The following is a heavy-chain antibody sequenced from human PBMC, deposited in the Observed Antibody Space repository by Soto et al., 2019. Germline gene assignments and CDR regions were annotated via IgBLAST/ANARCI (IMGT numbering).Heavy chain of an antibody. D-gene: IGHD3-22*01. CDR3: ARQIYDSDTGPNFQYYFDS. J-gene: IGHJ4*02. Sequence: ASVKVSCKASGYSFTRHSMQWVRQAPGQGLEWMGIINPSGGSTNYAQKFQGRVTMTRDTSTSTVYMELSSLRASDTAMYHCARQIYDSDTGPNFQYYFDSWGQGTPVTVSS. CDR2: INPSGGST. V-gene: IGHV1-46*01. CDR1: GYSFTRHS.